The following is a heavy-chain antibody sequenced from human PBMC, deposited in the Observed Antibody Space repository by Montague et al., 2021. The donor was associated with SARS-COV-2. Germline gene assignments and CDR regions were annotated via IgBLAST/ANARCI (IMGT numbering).Heavy chain of an antibody. D-gene: IGHD6-19*01. CDR2: IYSSGST. J-gene: IGHJ4*02. CDR3: ARHTSGWHPFDF. V-gene: IGHV4-59*01. Sequence: SETLSLTCTVSGGSIRCYYWSWIRQPPGKGLEWIGEIYSSGSTNYNPSLKSRVTISMDTSKSQFSLKLTSVTAADTAVYYCARHTSGWHPFDFWGQGTLVTVSS. CDR1: GGSIRCYY.